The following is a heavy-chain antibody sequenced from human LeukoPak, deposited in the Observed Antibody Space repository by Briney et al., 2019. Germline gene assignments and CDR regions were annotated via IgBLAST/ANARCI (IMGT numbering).Heavy chain of an antibody. Sequence: KSGGSLRLSCAASGFTFSDYYMSWIPQAPGKGREWVSYISSSGSTKYYADSVKGRFTISRDNAKNSLYLQMNSLRAEDTAVYYCASGRYVYFDDWGQGTLVTVSS. V-gene: IGHV3-11*04. J-gene: IGHJ4*02. CDR3: ASGRYVYFDD. CDR2: ISSSGSTK. D-gene: IGHD1-14*01. CDR1: GFTFSDYY.